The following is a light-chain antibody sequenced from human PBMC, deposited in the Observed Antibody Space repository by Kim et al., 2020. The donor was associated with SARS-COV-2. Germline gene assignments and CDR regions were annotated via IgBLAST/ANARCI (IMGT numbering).Light chain of an antibody. CDR1: NMGSKS. CDR2: YDS. J-gene: IGLJ3*02. CDR3: QVWDSSSDHPV. Sequence: PGKAAQITCGGNNMGSKSVHWYQQKPGQAPVLVIYYDSDRPSGIRERFSGSNAGNTATLTISRVEAGDEADYYCQVWDSSSDHPVFGGGTKLTVL. V-gene: IGLV3-21*04.